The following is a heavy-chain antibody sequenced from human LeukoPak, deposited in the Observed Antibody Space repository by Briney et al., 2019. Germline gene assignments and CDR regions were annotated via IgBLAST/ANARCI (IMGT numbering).Heavy chain of an antibody. D-gene: IGHD3-10*01. CDR1: GFTFSSYG. CDR3: AKAGGGSGSYYFPYYFDY. Sequence: GGSLRLSCAASGFTFSSYGMSWVRQAPGKGLEWVSAISGSGGSTYYADSVKGRFTISRDNSKNTLYLQMNSLRAEDTAVYYCAKAGGGSGSYYFPYYFDYWGQGTLVTVSS. CDR2: ISGSGGST. V-gene: IGHV3-23*01. J-gene: IGHJ4*02.